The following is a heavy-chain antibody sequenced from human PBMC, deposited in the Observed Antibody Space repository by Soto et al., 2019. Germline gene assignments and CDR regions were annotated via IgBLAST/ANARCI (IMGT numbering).Heavy chain of an antibody. Sequence: QVQLVQSGAEVKKPGSSVKVSCKASGGTFSSYTISWVRQAPGQGLEWMGRIIPILGIAIYAQKFQGRVAINAHKSTSTAFMELSSLRSADTAVYYCARDRGYCSGGSYYTAWRGSWFDPCGQRTLVTVSA. V-gene: IGHV1-69*08. D-gene: IGHD2-15*01. CDR3: ARDRGYCSGGSYYTAWRGSWFDP. CDR1: GGTFSSYT. CDR2: IIPILGIA. J-gene: IGHJ5*02.